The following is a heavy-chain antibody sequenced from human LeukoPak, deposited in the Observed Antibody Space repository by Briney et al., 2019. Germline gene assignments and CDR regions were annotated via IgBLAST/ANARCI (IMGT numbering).Heavy chain of an antibody. Sequence: KPGGSLRLSCAASGFTFSSYSMNWVRQAPGKGLEWVSSISSSSSYIYYADSVKGRFTISRDNAKNSLYLQMNSLRAEDTAVYYCARGKYGGYFIDYWGQGTLVTVSS. CDR2: ISSSSSYI. CDR3: ARGKYGGYFIDY. CDR1: GFTFSSYS. V-gene: IGHV3-21*01. D-gene: IGHD5-12*01. J-gene: IGHJ4*02.